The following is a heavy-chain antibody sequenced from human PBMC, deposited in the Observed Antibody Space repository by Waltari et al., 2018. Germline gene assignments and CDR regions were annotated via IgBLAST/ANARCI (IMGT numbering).Heavy chain of an antibody. CDR2: FDPEDGET. V-gene: IGHV1-24*01. J-gene: IGHJ4*02. CDR1: GYTLTVIS. D-gene: IGHD1-26*01. CDR3: APSRRERADGSYFDS. Sequence: QVQLVQSEAEVPNPGASVKVSCKFSGYTLTVISRHWVRQAPGKGLEWMGCFDPEDGETIYAQKFEGRVSMTEDTSTDTAYMELSSLRFEDTALYYCAPSRRERADGSYFDSWGQGTLVTVSS.